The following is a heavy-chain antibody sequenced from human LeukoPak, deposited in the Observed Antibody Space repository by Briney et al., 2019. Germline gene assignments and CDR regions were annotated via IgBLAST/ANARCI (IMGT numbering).Heavy chain of an antibody. Sequence: GGSLRLSCAASGFTFSNYWVSWVRQAPEEGLEGVANIKADGSEKQYVDSVKGRFTISRDNAKNSLYLQMNSLRAEDTTVYYCARDPCCYSSSWGPYFDYWGQGTLVTVSS. CDR3: ARDPCCYSSSWGPYFDY. CDR1: GFTFSNYW. D-gene: IGHD2-2*01. V-gene: IGHV3-7*01. CDR2: IKADGSEK. J-gene: IGHJ4*02.